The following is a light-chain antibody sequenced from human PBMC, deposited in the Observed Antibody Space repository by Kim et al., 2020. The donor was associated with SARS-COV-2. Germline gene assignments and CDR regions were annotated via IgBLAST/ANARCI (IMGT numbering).Light chain of an antibody. CDR2: DVT. J-gene: IGLJ1*01. V-gene: IGLV2-14*01. CDR1: SSDIGRYNY. Sequence: QSALTQPASVSGSPGQSITISCTGTSSDIGRYNYVSWYQQHPGKAPKLMIYDVTKRPSGVSDRFSGSKSGNTASLTISGLQGEDEAGYYCISYTTSSTFVFGAGTKVTVL. CDR3: ISYTTSSTFV.